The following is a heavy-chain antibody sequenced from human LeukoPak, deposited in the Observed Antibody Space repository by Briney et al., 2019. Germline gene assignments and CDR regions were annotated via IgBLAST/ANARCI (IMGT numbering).Heavy chain of an antibody. J-gene: IGHJ1*01. CDR1: GFSFRSHG. V-gene: IGHV3-23*01. Sequence: GGTLRLSCAASGFSFRSHGMNWVRQAPGKGLEWVSGISPRGDITYYKDSVRGRFTISRNNFKNTVSLQLNSLRAEDTAMYYCAKDDDWGRFNHWGQGTLVTVSS. CDR2: ISPRGDIT. D-gene: IGHD3-16*01. CDR3: AKDDDWGRFNH.